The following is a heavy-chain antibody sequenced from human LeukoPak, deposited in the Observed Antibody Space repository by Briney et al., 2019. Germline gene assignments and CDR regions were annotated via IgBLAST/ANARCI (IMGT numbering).Heavy chain of an antibody. CDR1: GFTFSDYY. D-gene: IGHD5-18*01. CDR3: ARVRSRSSYGDLDY. Sequence: PGGSLRLSCAASGFTFSDYYMSWIRQAPGKGLEWVSYISSSGSTIYYADSVKGRFTISRDNVKNSLYLQMNSLRAEDTAVYYCARVRSRSSYGDLDYWGQGTLVTVSS. CDR2: ISSSGSTI. J-gene: IGHJ4*02. V-gene: IGHV3-11*01.